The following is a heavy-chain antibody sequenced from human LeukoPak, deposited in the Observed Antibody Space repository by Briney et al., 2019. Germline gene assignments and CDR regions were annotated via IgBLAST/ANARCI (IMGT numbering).Heavy chain of an antibody. CDR3: VRDDVSP. V-gene: IGHV1-2*02. CDR1: GYTFTVYY. J-gene: IGHJ5*02. CDR2: INPNSGGT. Sequence: ASVTVSFTTSGYTFTVYYIHCVRQAPGQALEWMGWINPNSGGTNYAQNFQGRVTMTRDTSITTAYMELSRLTSDDTAVYYCVRDDVSPWGQGTLVTVSS.